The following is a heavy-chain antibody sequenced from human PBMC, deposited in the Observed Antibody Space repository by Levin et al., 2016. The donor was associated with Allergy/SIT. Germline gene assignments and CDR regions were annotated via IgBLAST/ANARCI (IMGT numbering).Heavy chain of an antibody. V-gene: IGHV3-30*18. J-gene: IGHJ6*02. Sequence: WIRQPPGKGLEWVAVISYDGSNKYYADSVKGRFTISRDNSKNTLYLQMNSLRAEDTAVYYCAKTYDSSPYYYYYYGMDVWGQGTTVTVSS. D-gene: IGHD3-22*01. CDR2: ISYDGSNK. CDR3: AKTYDSSPYYYYYYGMDV.